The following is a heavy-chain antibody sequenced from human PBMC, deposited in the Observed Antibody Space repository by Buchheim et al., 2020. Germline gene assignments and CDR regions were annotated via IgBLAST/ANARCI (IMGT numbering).Heavy chain of an antibody. J-gene: IGHJ4*02. Sequence: EVQLVQSGAEVKKPGESLRISCKGSGYSFTNYWITWVRQMPGKGLEWMGRIDLSDSYTTYSPSFLGHVTISADRSIRTAYLQWSSLKASDTAMYYCARQEGSTWYFGYWGQGTL. CDR3: ARQEGSTWYFGY. V-gene: IGHV5-10-1*03. CDR1: GYSFTNYW. D-gene: IGHD6-13*01. CDR2: IDLSDSYT.